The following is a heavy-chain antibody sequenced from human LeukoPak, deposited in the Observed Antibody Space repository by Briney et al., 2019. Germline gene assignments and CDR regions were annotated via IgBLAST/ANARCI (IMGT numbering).Heavy chain of an antibody. V-gene: IGHV4-38-2*02. CDR1: GYSISSGYY. CDR2: IYHSGST. D-gene: IGHD3-10*01. J-gene: IGHJ3*02. CDR3: ARRAVLPKPFDI. Sequence: PSETLSLTCTVSGYSISSGYYWGWIRQPPGKGLEWIGSIYHSGSTYYNPSLKSRVTISVDTSKNQFSLKLSSVTAADTAVYYCARRAVLPKPFDIWGQGTMVTVSS.